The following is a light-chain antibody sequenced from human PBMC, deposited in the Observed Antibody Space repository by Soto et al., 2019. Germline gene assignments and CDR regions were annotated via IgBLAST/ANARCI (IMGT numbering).Light chain of an antibody. CDR1: QSISSW. Sequence: IQMTQSKTSVSASVGYRVTITCRASQSISSWLAWYQQKPGKAPKLLIYKASSLESGVPSRFSGSGSGTEFTLTISSLQPDDFATYYCQQYNSYSWTFGQRSIV. V-gene: IGKV1-5*03. J-gene: IGKJ1*01. CDR2: KAS. CDR3: QQYNSYSWT.